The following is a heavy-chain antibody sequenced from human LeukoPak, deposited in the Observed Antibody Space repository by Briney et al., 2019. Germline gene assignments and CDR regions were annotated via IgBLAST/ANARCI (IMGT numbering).Heavy chain of an antibody. Sequence: SGTLSLTCAVSGGSISSSNWWSGGRQPPGKGLEWVGVIYHSGSTNYNPSLKSRVTISVDKSKNQFSLKLSSVSAADTAVYYCARVDGSYSVDSWGQGTLVTVSP. V-gene: IGHV4-4*02. CDR2: IYHSGST. J-gene: IGHJ5*01. D-gene: IGHD1-26*01. CDR1: GGSISSSNW. CDR3: ARVDGSYSVDS.